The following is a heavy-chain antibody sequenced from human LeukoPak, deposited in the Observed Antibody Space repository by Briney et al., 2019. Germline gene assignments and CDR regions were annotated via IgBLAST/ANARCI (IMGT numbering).Heavy chain of an antibody. V-gene: IGHV3-66*01. J-gene: IGHJ4*02. CDR2: FYASGGT. CDR3: AANGNGYTGIYVFAH. D-gene: IGHD5-12*01. CDR1: GFSVSSNY. Sequence: SGGSLRLSCEASGFSVSSNYMSWVRQAPGKGLEWVSVFYASGGTFYTDSVKGRFTISRDTSTNSLYLQMSSLRTEDTAVYFCAANGNGYTGIYVFAHWGKGTLVTVSS.